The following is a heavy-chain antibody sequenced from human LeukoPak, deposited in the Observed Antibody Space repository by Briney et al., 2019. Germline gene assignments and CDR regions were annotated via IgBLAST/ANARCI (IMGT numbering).Heavy chain of an antibody. CDR3: ARSVYYDILTGYSD. D-gene: IGHD3-9*01. V-gene: IGHV5-10-1*01. J-gene: IGHJ4*02. CDR2: IDPSDSYT. Sequence: GEPLKIFCKGCGYSFTSYWIIWVRQMPGKGLEWLGRIDPSDSYTNYSPSFQGHGTISADKSISTAYLQWSSLKASDTAMYYCARSVYYDILTGYSDWGQGTLVTVSS. CDR1: GYSFTSYW.